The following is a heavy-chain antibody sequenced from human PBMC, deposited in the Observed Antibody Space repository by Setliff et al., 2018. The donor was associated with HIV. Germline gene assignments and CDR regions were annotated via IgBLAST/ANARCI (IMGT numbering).Heavy chain of an antibody. J-gene: IGHJ3*02. CDR3: ARGVTHPPPFGAFDI. V-gene: IGHV4-59*11. CDR2: MYASGST. Sequence: SETLSLTCTVSGGSISVHYWSWLRQPPGKGLEWIGYMYASGSTDYNPSLKSRVTVSVDRFRNQFSLKLSSVTAADTAVYYCARGVTHPPPFGAFDIWGLGTLVTVSS. CDR1: GGSISVHY. D-gene: IGHD5-18*01.